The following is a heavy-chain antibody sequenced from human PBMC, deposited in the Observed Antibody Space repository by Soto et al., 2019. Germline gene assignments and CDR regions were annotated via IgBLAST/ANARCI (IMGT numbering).Heavy chain of an antibody. CDR1: RFTFSSYA. CDR3: AKPVDPGYLYYSDY. Sequence: PGGSLRLSCAASRFTFSSYAMSWVRQAPGKGLEWVSTITGSGGITYYADSVKGRFTISRDNSKNTLYLQMNSLRAEDTAVYYCAKPVDPGYLYYSDYWGQGTLVTVSS. J-gene: IGHJ4*02. CDR2: ITGSGGIT. D-gene: IGHD3-9*01. V-gene: IGHV3-23*01.